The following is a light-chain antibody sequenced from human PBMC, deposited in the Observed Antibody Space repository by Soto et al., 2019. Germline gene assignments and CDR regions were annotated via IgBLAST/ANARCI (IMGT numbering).Light chain of an antibody. V-gene: IGKV3-15*01. J-gene: IGKJ4*01. Sequence: MTQSPAIVSVSPGERVTLSCRASQAISSNLAWYQLKPGQPPRLLFYSASARATGTSARFSCTGSGTEFTLTISSLQSEDVAIYYCQQYHDWPPLTFGGGNKVQIK. CDR3: QQYHDWPPLT. CDR2: SAS. CDR1: QAISSN.